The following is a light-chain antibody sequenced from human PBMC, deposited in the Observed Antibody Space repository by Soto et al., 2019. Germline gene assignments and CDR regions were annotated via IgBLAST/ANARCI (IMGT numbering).Light chain of an antibody. V-gene: IGLV1-40*01. J-gene: IGLJ1*01. CDR1: GSNIGAGYG. CDR2: GSD. Sequence: QSVLTQPPSVPGAPGQTVTISCTGSGSNIGAGYGVQWYQQLPGTAPRLLIYGSDDRPSGVPDRFSASVSGNSASLAITGLQTEDEAVYYCQSYDSNHSEVFGPGTKVTVL. CDR3: QSYDSNHSEV.